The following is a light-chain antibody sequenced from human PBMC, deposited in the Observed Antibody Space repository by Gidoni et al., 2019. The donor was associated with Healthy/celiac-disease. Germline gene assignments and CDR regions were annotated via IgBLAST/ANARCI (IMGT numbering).Light chain of an antibody. CDR1: KLGDKY. Sequence: SYDLTQPPSVSVSPGQPASLTCSGDKLGDKYACWYQQKPGQSPVLVIYQDSKRLSGIPERFSGSNSGNTATLTISGTQAMDEADYYCQAWDSSTGVVFGGGTKLTVL. V-gene: IGLV3-1*01. J-gene: IGLJ2*01. CDR3: QAWDSSTGVV. CDR2: QDS.